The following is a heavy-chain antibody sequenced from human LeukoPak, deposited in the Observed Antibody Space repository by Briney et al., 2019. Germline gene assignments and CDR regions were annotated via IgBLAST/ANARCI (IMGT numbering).Heavy chain of an antibody. J-gene: IGHJ4*02. Sequence: SETLSLTCTVSGGSISSGGYYWSWIRQPPGKGLEWIGYIYHSGSTYYNPSPKSRVTISVDRSKNQFSLKLSSVTAADTAVYYCARGELLPDYWGQGTLVTVSS. V-gene: IGHV4-30-2*01. CDR3: ARGELLPDY. D-gene: IGHD3-10*01. CDR1: GGSISSGGYY. CDR2: IYHSGST.